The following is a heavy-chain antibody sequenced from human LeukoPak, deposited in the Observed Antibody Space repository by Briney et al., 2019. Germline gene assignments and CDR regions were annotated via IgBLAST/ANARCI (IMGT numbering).Heavy chain of an antibody. D-gene: IGHD3-10*01. CDR3: ARWEVRGVHYYYGMDV. V-gene: IGHV4-59*01. CDR2: IYYSGST. Sequence: SETLSLTCTVSGGSISSYYWSWIRQPPGKGLEWIGYIYYSGSTNYNPSLKSRVTISVDTSKNQFSLKLCSVTAADTAVYYCARWEVRGVHYYYGMDVWGQGTTVTVSS. CDR1: GGSISSYY. J-gene: IGHJ6*02.